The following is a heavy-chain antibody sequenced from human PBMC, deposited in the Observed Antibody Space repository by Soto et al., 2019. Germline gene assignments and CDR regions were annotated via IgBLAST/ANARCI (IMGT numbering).Heavy chain of an antibody. D-gene: IGHD2-2*01. J-gene: IGHJ6*02. CDR3: ARELGYCSSTSVCYYGMDV. CDR1: GGTFSSYA. CDR2: IIPIFGTA. Sequence: SVKVSCKASGGTFSSYAISWVRQAPGQGLEWMGGIIPIFGTANYAQKFQGRVTITADESTSTAYMELSSLRSEDTAVYYCARELGYCSSTSVCYYGMDVWGQGTTVTVSS. V-gene: IGHV1-69*13.